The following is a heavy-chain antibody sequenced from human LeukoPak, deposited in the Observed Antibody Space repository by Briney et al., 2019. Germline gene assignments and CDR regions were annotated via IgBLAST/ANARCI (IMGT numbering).Heavy chain of an antibody. Sequence: ASVKVSCKASGYTFTSYGISWVRQAPGQGLEWMGWISAYSGNTNYAQKLQGRVTMTTDTSTSTAYMELRSLRSDDTAVYYCARDGRSWQLKPPDYWGQGTLVTVSS. J-gene: IGHJ4*02. D-gene: IGHD6-6*01. CDR3: ARDGRSWQLKPPDY. V-gene: IGHV1-18*01. CDR2: ISAYSGNT. CDR1: GYTFTSYG.